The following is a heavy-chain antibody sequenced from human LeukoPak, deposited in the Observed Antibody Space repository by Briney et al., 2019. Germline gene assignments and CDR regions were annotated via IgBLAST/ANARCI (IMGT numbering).Heavy chain of an antibody. CDR1: GGTFSSYA. J-gene: IGHJ3*02. CDR2: IIPILGIA. V-gene: IGHV1-69*04. D-gene: IGHD5-18*01. Sequence: SVKVSCKASGGTFSSYAISWVRQAPGQGLEWMGRIIPILGIANYAQKFQGRVTITADKSTSTAYMELSSLRSEDTAVYYCARVKVIGYSCGYEDAFDIWGQGTMVTVSS. CDR3: ARVKVIGYSCGYEDAFDI.